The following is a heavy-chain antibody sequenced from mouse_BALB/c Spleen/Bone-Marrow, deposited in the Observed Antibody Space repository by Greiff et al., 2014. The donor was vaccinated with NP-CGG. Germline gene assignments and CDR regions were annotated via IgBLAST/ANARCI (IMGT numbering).Heavy chain of an antibody. Sequence: EVKLEESGGGLVQPKGSLKLSCVASGFTFNLYAMNWVRQAPGKGLEWIARIRSKSDNYATNYADSVKDRFTISRDDSQSMLYLQMNTLKTEDTAMYYCVRLSAPDWGQGILRTVSA. D-gene: IGHD6-1*01. V-gene: IGHV10-1*02. CDR3: VRLSAPD. J-gene: IGHJ3*01. CDR2: IRSKSDNYAT. CDR1: GFTFNLYA.